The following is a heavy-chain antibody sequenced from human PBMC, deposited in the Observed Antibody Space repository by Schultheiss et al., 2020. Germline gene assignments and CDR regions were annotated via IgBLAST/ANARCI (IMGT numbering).Heavy chain of an antibody. Sequence: SETLSLTCAVSGGSISSSNWWSWVRQPPGKGLEWIGEIYHSGSTNYNPSLKSRVTISVDTSKNQFSLKLSSVTAADTAVYYCARVTGPAATAWFDPWGQGTLVTVSS. D-gene: IGHD2-2*01. CDR3: ARVTGPAATAWFDP. V-gene: IGHV4-4*02. CDR2: IYHSGST. J-gene: IGHJ5*02. CDR1: GGSISSSNW.